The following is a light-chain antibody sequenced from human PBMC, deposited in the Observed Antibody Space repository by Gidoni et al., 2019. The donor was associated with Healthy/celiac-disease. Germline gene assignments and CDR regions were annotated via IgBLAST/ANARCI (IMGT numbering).Light chain of an antibody. J-gene: IGKJ4*01. CDR1: QSVSSN. Sequence: EIVMTQSPATLSVSPGDRATLSCRASQSVSSNLAWYQQKPGQAPRLLIYGASTRATGIPARFSGSGSGTEFTLTISSLQSEDFAVYYCQQYNNWPLTFGGXTKVEIK. CDR2: GAS. CDR3: QQYNNWPLT. V-gene: IGKV3-15*01.